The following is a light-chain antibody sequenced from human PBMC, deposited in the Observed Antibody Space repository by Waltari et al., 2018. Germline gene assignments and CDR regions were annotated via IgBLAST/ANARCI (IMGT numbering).Light chain of an antibody. Sequence: QLALTQSPSASASLGSSVKLTCTLNSGHSSNVVAWLQQQPEKGPRYLMKVTSDGSHSKGDDIPDRFSGSGSGAERYLTISSLQSEDEADYYCQTGGHGTWVFGGGTKLTVL. J-gene: IGLJ3*02. CDR2: VTSDGSH. V-gene: IGLV4-69*02. CDR1: SGHSSNV. CDR3: QTGGHGTWV.